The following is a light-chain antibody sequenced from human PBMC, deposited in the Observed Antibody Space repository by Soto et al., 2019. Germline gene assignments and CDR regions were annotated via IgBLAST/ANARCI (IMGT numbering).Light chain of an antibody. V-gene: IGLV2-14*01. CDR1: SNDDGGYNY. Sequence: QSVLTQPASVSGSPGQSITISCTGTSNDDGGYNYVSWYQQHPGKAPQLIIYEVSNRPSGVSHRFSGSKSGDTASLTISGLQAEDGADYYCSSYTAFSTWVFGGGTQLTVL. CDR2: EVS. CDR3: SSYTAFSTWV. J-gene: IGLJ3*02.